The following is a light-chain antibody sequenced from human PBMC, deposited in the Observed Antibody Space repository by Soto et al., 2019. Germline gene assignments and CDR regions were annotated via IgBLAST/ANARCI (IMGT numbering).Light chain of an antibody. CDR3: SSKRDSSTLFV. J-gene: IGLJ1*01. CDR1: SSDVGAYNY. Sequence: QSVLSQTSSVSGSPGQSITISCTGTSSDVGAYNYVSWYQHHPGKVPKLLIYEVTNRPSGVSDRFSGSKSGNTASLTISGLQAEDEADYYCSSKRDSSTLFVFGTGTKVTGL. V-gene: IGLV2-14*01. CDR2: EVT.